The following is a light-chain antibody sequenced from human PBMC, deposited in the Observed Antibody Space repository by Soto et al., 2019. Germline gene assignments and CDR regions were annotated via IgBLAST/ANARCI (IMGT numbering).Light chain of an antibody. CDR1: SGSIASKY. CDR3: QSYDSNNVV. Sequence: NFMLTQPHSVSESPGKTVTISCTRSSGSIASKYVQWYQQRPGSAPTTVISEDDQRPSGVPDRFSGSIDTSSNSASLTISGLKTEDDADYYCQSYDSNNVVFGGGTKLTVL. J-gene: IGLJ2*01. CDR2: EDD. V-gene: IGLV6-57*04.